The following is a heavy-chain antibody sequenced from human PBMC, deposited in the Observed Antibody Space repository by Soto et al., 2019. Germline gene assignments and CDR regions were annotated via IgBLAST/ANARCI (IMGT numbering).Heavy chain of an antibody. CDR1: EVMLKNFA. D-gene: IGHD2-21*02. Sequence: GGSLRLCCAGTEVMLKNFAMNWVRQAPGKGLEWVALISYDGRHKNYADSVKGRITISRDNSKNILYLQMSALRAEDTAIYYCVRSKRRHCGNDCYMFDLWGQGTLVPVSS. CDR3: VRSKRRHCGNDCYMFDL. V-gene: IGHV3-30*04. CDR2: ISYDGRHK. J-gene: IGHJ5*02.